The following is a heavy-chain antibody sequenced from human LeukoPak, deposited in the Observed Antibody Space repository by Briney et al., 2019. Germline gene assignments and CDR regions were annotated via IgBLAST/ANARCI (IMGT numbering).Heavy chain of an antibody. Sequence: SVKVSCKAFGYTFTDYHMHWVRQAPGQGLEWMGWINPNSGDTNYAQKFQGRVTMTRDTTISTAYMELSRLRSDDTAVFYCATLMAHLDYWGQGTLVTVSS. V-gene: IGHV1-2*02. D-gene: IGHD2-8*01. CDR2: INPNSGDT. J-gene: IGHJ4*02. CDR1: GYTFTDYH. CDR3: ATLMAHLDY.